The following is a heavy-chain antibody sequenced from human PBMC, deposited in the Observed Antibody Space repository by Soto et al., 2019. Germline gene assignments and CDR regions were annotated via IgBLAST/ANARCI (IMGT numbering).Heavy chain of an antibody. Sequence: PLRLSCAASGFTFSSYWMHWVRQAPGKGLVWVSRINSDGSSTSYADSVKGRFTISRDNAKNTLYLQMNSLRAEDTAVYYCARDPIHSYYDFWSGPRGGWFDPWGQGTLVTVSS. J-gene: IGHJ5*02. D-gene: IGHD3-3*01. CDR1: GFTFSSYW. CDR3: ARDPIHSYYDFWSGPRGGWFDP. V-gene: IGHV3-74*01. CDR2: INSDGSST.